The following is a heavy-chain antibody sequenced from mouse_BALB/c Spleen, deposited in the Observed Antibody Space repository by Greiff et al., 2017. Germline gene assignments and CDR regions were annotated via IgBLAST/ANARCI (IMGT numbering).Heavy chain of an antibody. CDR2: IDPSDSYT. CDR3: TNYYGSNSYFDY. CDR1: GYTFTSYW. D-gene: IGHD1-1*01. J-gene: IGHJ2*01. V-gene: IGHV1S127*01. Sequence: QVQLQQPGAELVKPGASVKMSCKASGYTFTSYWMHWVKQRPGQGLEWIGVIDPSDSYTSYNQKFKGKATLTVDTSSSTAYMQLSSLTSEDSAVYYCTNYYGSNSYFDYWGQGTTLTVSS.